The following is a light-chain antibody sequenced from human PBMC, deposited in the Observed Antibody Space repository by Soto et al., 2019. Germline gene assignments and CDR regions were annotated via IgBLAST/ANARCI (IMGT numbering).Light chain of an antibody. V-gene: IGKV3-11*01. Sequence: EIVLTQSPATLSSFPGDRVTLSCRASQYINTRLAWYQHRPGQAPRLLIYQTSLRAAGIPARFSASGSGTDFTLPISDVQTEDFALYYCHQRQSWPRTFGQGTKVDI. CDR1: QYINTR. J-gene: IGKJ1*01. CDR2: QTS. CDR3: HQRQSWPRT.